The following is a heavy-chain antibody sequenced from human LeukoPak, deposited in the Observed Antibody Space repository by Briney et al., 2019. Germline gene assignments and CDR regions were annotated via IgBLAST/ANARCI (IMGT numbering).Heavy chain of an antibody. Sequence: PGGSLRLSCAASGLTFSSYWMSWVRQAPGKGLEWVANIKQDGSEKYYVDSVKGRFIISRDNAKNSLYLQMSSLRAEDTAVYYCARERVDCSSTSCYYYYYYMDVWGKGTTVTVSS. V-gene: IGHV3-7*01. CDR2: IKQDGSEK. CDR3: ARERVDCSSTSCYYYYYYMDV. J-gene: IGHJ6*03. CDR1: GLTFSSYW. D-gene: IGHD2-2*01.